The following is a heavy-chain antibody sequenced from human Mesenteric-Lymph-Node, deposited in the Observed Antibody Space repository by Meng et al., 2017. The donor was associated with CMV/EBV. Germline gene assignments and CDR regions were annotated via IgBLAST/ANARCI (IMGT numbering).Heavy chain of an antibody. V-gene: IGHV4-59*01. Sequence: GSLRLSCTVSGGSISSYYWSWIRQPPGKGLEWIGYIYYSGSTNYNPSLKSRVTISVDTSKNQFSLKLSSVTAADTAVYYCARAAPEQQLTFDYWGQGTLVTVSS. CDR3: ARAAPEQQLTFDY. CDR1: GGSISSYY. CDR2: IYYSGST. D-gene: IGHD6-13*01. J-gene: IGHJ4*02.